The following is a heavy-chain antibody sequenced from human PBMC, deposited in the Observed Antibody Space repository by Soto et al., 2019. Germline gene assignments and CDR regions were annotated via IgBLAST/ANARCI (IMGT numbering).Heavy chain of an antibody. D-gene: IGHD3-22*01. CDR1: GNSCSNYG. CDR3: ARRTWSGSSSGYWGFDS. J-gene: IGHJ4*02. V-gene: IGHV5-51*01. CDR2: IYPGDSDT. Sequence: XASQNVCWQGSGNSCSNYGSGLVRPLPGKGLEWMGIIYPGDSDTRYIPSFQGQVIISADKSISTSYLQWSSLKASDTAMYYCARRTWSGSSSGYWGFDSWGLGTLVTVSS.